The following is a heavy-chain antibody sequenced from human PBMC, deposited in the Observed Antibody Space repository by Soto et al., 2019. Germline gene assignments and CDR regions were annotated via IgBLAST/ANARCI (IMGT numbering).Heavy chain of an antibody. J-gene: IGHJ4*02. Sequence: PEASLRHSFVTSGFTFSIYWLSWIRQAPGKGLEWVANIKQDGSEKYYVDSVKGRFTISRDNAKNSLYLQMNSLRAEDTAVYYCARDHHRYSGYDYVDYWGQGT. V-gene: IGHV3-7*03. CDR3: ARDHHRYSGYDYVDY. CDR2: IKQDGSEK. D-gene: IGHD5-12*01. CDR1: GFTFSIYW.